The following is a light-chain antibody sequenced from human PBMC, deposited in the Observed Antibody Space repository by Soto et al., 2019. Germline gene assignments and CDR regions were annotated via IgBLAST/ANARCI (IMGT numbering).Light chain of an antibody. CDR1: SSDVGGYNY. J-gene: IGLJ3*02. Sequence: QSALTQPASVSGSPGQSITISCTGTSSDVGGYNYVSWYQQHPGKAPKVMIYDVSNRPSGISNRFSGSKSGNTASLTISGRQAEDEADYYCSSYTSSSSWMFGGGTKLTVL. CDR3: SSYTSSSSWM. V-gene: IGLV2-14*01. CDR2: DVS.